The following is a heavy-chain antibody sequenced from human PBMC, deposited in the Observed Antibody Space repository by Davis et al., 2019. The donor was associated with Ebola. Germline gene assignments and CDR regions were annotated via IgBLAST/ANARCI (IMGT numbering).Heavy chain of an antibody. CDR3: ARGSFLTQYCTNGVCYRGYYFDY. CDR2: INHSGST. J-gene: IGHJ4*02. CDR1: GGSFSGYY. V-gene: IGHV4-34*01. Sequence: PSETLSLTCAVYGGSFSGYYWSWVRQPPGKGLEWIGEINHSGSTNYNPSLKSRVIISVDTSKNQFSLKLSSVTAADTAVYYCARGSFLTQYCTNGVCYRGYYFDYWGQGTLVTVSS. D-gene: IGHD2-8*01.